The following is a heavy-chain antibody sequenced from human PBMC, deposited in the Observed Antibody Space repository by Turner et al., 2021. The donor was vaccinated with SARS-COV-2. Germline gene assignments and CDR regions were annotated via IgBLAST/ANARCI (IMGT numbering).Heavy chain of an antibody. CDR2: ISYDGINK. Sequence: QVQLVEFGGGVVPPGRSLNLSCAASSITFSSSGMHWVRQAPVKGLEGVSVISYDGINKYYADSVKGRYTISRYNSNNTLYLQMNSRRAEDTAVYYCAKDVITFGGVSDAETDYGGQGTLVTVSS. D-gene: IGHD3-16*01. CDR1: SITFSSSG. CDR3: AKDVITFGGVSDAETDY. V-gene: IGHV3-30*18. J-gene: IGHJ4*02.